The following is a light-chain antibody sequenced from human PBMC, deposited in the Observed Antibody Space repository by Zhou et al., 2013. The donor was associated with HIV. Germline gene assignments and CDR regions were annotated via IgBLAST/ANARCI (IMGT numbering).Light chain of an antibody. CDR3: SSYTISSTVV. Sequence: QSALTQPPSASGSPGQSVTISCTGTSSDVGGYNYVSWYQQHPGKAPKLMIYDVSNRPSGVSNRFSGSKSGNTASLTISGLQAEDEADYYCSSYTISSTVVFGGGTKLTVL. CDR2: DVS. J-gene: IGLJ2*01. V-gene: IGLV2-14*03. CDR1: SSDVGGYNY.